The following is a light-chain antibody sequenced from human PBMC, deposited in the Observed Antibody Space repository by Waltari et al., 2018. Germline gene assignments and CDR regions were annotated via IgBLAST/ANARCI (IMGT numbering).Light chain of an antibody. CDR2: TLS. J-gene: IGKJ4*01. CDR1: QSLLDSDDGKTY. CDR3: MQRIELPLT. V-gene: IGKV2-40*01. Sequence: DIVMTQSPLFLSVTPGEPASIPCRPIQSLLDSDDGKTYLDWYLQKPGQSPQLLIYTLSYRASGVPDRFSGSGSGTDFTLKIRRVEVEDVGIYYCMQRIELPLTFGGGTKVEIK.